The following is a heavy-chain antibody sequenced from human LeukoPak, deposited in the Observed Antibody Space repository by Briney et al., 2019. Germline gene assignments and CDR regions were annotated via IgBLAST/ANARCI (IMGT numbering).Heavy chain of an antibody. CDR3: ARGGSGSSRSCFDY. CDR1: GGSFSGYY. D-gene: IGHD1-26*01. V-gene: IGHV4-34*01. Sequence: KPSETLSLTCAVYGGSFSGYYWSWIRQPPGKGLEWIGEINHSGSTNYNPSLKSRVTISVDTSKNQFSLKLSSVTAAGTAVYYCARGGSGSSRSCFDYWGQGTLVTVSS. J-gene: IGHJ4*02. CDR2: INHSGST.